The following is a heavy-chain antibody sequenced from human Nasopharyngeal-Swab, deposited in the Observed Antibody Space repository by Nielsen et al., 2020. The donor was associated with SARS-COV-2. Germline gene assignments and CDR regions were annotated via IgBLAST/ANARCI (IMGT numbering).Heavy chain of an antibody. CDR3: ARGPGAARPWFTDY. CDR1: GASISSDSYF. J-gene: IGHJ4*02. CDR2: VHYSGSI. V-gene: IGHV4-39*01. D-gene: IGHD6-6*01. Sequence: SETLSLTCTVSGASISSDSYFWGWTRQSPGKGLEWIGTVHYSGSIYSNPSLKSRITMSVDTSKNQFSLNLRSVTAADTAVYYCARGPGAARPWFTDYWGQGILVTVSS.